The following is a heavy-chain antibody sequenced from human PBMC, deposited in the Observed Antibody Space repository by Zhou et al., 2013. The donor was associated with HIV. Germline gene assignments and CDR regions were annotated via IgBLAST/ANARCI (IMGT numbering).Heavy chain of an antibody. CDR3: ARDVGATRGGYYYYYYMDV. CDR2: IIPIFGTT. V-gene: IGHV1-69*05. Sequence: QVQLVQSGAEVKKPGSSVKVSCKASGGTFTNYAISWVRQAPGQGLEWMGGIIPIFGTTSYAQKFQGRVTITTDESTSTVYMELSSLRSEDTALYYCARDVGATRGGYYYYYYMDVWAKGPRSPSP. J-gene: IGHJ6*03. D-gene: IGHD1-26*01. CDR1: GGTFTNYA.